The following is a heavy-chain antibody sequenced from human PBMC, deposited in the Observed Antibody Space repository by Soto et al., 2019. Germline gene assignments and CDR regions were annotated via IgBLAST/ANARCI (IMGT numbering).Heavy chain of an antibody. CDR3: ARDGGIGGYSSGWYEVDY. CDR1: GGTFSSYD. J-gene: IGHJ4*02. V-gene: IGHV1-69*01. D-gene: IGHD6-19*01. CDR2: IIPIFGTA. Sequence: QVQLVQSGAEVKKPGSSVKVSCKASGGTFSSYDISWVRQAPGQGLEWMGGIIPIFGTANYAQKFQGRVTITADESTSTAYMELSSLRSEDTAVYDCARDGGIGGYSSGWYEVDYWGQGTLVTVSS.